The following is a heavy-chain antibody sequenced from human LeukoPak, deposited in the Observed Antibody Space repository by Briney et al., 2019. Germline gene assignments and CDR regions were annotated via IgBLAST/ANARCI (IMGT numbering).Heavy chain of an antibody. CDR3: ARDALWSGYYWVPAPYYMDV. CDR2: ISAYNGNT. Sequence: ASVTVSCKASGYTFTSYGISWVRQAPGQGLEWMGWISAYNGNTNYAQKLQGRVTITTDTSTSTAYMELRSLRSDDTAVYYCARDALWSGYYWVPAPYYMDVWGQGTTVTVSS. V-gene: IGHV1-18*01. CDR1: GYTFTSYG. D-gene: IGHD3-3*01. J-gene: IGHJ6*03.